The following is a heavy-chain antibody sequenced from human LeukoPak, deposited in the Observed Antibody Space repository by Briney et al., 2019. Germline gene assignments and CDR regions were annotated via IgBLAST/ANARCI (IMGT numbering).Heavy chain of an antibody. CDR3: TRSRLLWFGADY. CDR2: IRSKAYGGTT. D-gene: IGHD3-10*01. Sequence: GGSLRLSCTASGFTFGDYAMSWFRQAPGKGLELVGFIRSKAYGGTTEDAASVKGRFTISRDDSKSIVYLQMNSLKTEDTAVYYCTRSRLLWFGADYWGQGTLVTVSS. CDR1: GFTFGDYA. V-gene: IGHV3-49*03. J-gene: IGHJ4*02.